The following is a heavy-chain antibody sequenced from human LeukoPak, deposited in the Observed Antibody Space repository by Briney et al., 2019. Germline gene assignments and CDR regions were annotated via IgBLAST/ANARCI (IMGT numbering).Heavy chain of an antibody. J-gene: IGHJ1*01. CDR3: ARGLAARARRPQYFQH. V-gene: IGHV4-34*01. Sequence: SETLSLTCAVYGGSFSGYYWSWIRQPPGKGLEWIGETNHSGSTNYNPSLKSRVTISVDTSKNQFSLKLSSVTAADTAVYYCARGLAARARRPQYFQHWGQGTLVTVSS. CDR1: GGSFSGYY. D-gene: IGHD6-6*01. CDR2: TNHSGST.